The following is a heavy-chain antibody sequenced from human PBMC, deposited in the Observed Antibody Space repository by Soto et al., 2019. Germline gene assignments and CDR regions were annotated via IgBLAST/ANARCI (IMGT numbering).Heavy chain of an antibody. CDR1: GGTFSSYA. V-gene: IGHV1-69*12. Sequence: QVQLVQSGAEVMQPGSSVTVSCKASGGTFSSYAISWVRQAPGQGLEWMGGLIPIFGTADYAQKFQGRVTINADETTTTAYMELSSLRSEDTAVYFCARDKDRVRLGGINYDGRDVWGQGATVTVSS. CDR2: LIPIFGTA. D-gene: IGHD5-12*01. J-gene: IGHJ6*02. CDR3: ARDKDRVRLGGINYDGRDV.